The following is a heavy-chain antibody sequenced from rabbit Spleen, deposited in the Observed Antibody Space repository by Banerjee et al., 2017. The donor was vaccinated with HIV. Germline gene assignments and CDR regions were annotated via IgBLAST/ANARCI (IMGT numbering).Heavy chain of an antibody. V-gene: IGHV1S47*01. Sequence: QQQLEESGGGLVQPGGSLKLSCKASGFDFSDYGVSWVRQAPGKGLEWIGLIEPIFGTTYYANWVNGRFTISSHNAQNTLYLQVKSLAAADTATYFCARVGGVGVYGYATLWGPGTLVTVS. CDR1: GFDFSDYG. CDR3: ARVGGVGVYGYATL. D-gene: IGHD6-1*01. CDR2: IEPIFGTT. J-gene: IGHJ4*01.